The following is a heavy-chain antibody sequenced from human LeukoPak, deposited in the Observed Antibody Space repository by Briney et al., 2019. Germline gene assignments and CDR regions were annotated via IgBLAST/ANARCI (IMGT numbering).Heavy chain of an antibody. J-gene: IGHJ2*01. CDR3: ARLGGDYESWYFDL. D-gene: IGHD4-17*01. Sequence: GASVKVSCKVSGGTFSNYATSWVRQAPGQGLEWMGAIIPMFRTTREVQKFQDRVTITADESTSTAYMQLRSLRSEDTAVYFCARLGGDYESWYFDLWGRGTLVTVSS. CDR1: GGTFSNYA. CDR2: IIPMFRTT. V-gene: IGHV1-69*13.